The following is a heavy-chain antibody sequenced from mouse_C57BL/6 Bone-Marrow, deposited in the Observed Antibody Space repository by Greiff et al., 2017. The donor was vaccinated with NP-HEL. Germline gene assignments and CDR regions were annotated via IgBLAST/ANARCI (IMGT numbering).Heavy chain of an antibody. CDR2: ISSGGSYT. D-gene: IGHD1-1*01. V-gene: IGHV5-6*02. J-gene: IGHJ2*01. Sequence: DVKLVESGGDLVKPGGSLKLSCAASGFTFSSYGMSWVRQTPDKRLEWVATISSGGSYTYYPDSVKGRFTISRDNAKNTLYLQMSSLKSEDTAMYYCARHVGIFITTVVALDYWGQGTTLTVSS. CDR3: ARHVGIFITTVVALDY. CDR1: GFTFSSYG.